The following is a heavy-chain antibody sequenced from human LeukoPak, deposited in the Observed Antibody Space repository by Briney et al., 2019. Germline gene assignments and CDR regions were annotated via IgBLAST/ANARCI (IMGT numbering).Heavy chain of an antibody. D-gene: IGHD3-10*01. J-gene: IGHJ3*02. Sequence: GGSLRLSCAASGFTFDDYGMSWVRQAPGKGLEWVSGINWNGGSTGYADSVKGRFTISRDNAKNSLYLQMNSLRAEDTALYHLWRPYYYGSGSYYKYAFDIWGQGTMVTVSS. V-gene: IGHV3-20*01. CDR2: INWNGGST. CDR3: WRPYYYGSGSYYKYAFDI. CDR1: GFTFDDYG.